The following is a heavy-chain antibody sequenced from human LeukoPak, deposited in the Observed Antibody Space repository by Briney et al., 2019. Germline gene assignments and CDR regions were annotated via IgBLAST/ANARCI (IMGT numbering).Heavy chain of an antibody. J-gene: IGHJ6*04. CDR1: GFTFSSYA. V-gene: IGHV3-23*01. Sequence: GGSLRLSCAASGFTFSSYAMSWVRQAPGKGLEWVSAISGSGGSTYYADSVKGRFTISRDNSKNTLYLQMNSLRAEDTAVYYCAKNLGNKPYYYYGMDVWGKGTTVTASS. CDR2: ISGSGGST. D-gene: IGHD1/OR15-1a*01. CDR3: AKNLGNKPYYYYGMDV.